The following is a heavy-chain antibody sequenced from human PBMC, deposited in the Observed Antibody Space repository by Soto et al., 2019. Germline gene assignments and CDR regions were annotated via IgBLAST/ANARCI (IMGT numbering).Heavy chain of an antibody. CDR2: IFYSGST. CDR3: ARDLLDTTVDYYFDS. J-gene: IGHJ4*02. CDR1: GVSLTSGTYY. V-gene: IGHV4-31*03. Sequence: LSLTCSVSGVSLTSGTYYWSWIRQHPGKGLEWIGYIFYSGSTDYNPSLKSRVNISVDTSKNQFSLELRSVTAADTAVYYCARDLLDTTVDYYFDSWGPGRLVTVSS. D-gene: IGHD4-17*01.